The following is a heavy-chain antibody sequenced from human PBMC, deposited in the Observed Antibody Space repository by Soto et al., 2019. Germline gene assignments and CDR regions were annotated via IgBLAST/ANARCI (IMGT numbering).Heavy chain of an antibody. D-gene: IGHD3-22*01. CDR3: ARQAIVVVIYYNYYGMDV. V-gene: IGHV4-39*01. CDR2: IYYSGST. J-gene: IGHJ6*02. CDR1: GGSISSSSYY. Sequence: SETLSLTCTVSGGSISSSSYYWGWIRQPPGKGLEWIGSIYYSGSTYYNPSLKSRVTISVDTSKNQFSLKLSSVTAADTAVYYCARQAIVVVIYYNYYGMDVWGQGTTVT.